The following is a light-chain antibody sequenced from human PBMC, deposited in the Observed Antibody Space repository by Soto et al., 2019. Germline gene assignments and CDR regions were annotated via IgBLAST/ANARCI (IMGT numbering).Light chain of an antibody. CDR2: ETS. J-gene: IGKJ5*01. V-gene: IGKV3-20*01. Sequence: EVFLTQSHVALSLSPGDRATLSCRASHSVDSSYFAWYQQRPGQAPRLLIYETSSRATGIPDRFSGSGSGTDFTLTVSRLEPEDFAVYSCQQYHNWPITFGQGTRLEIK. CDR1: HSVDSSY. CDR3: QQYHNWPIT.